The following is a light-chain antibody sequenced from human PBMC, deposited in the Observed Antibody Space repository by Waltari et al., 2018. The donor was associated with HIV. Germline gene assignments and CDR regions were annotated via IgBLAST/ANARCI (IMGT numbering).Light chain of an antibody. J-gene: IGLJ1*01. CDR3: QAWDSKTAYV. V-gene: IGLV3-1*01. CDR1: ELGDKY. Sequence: SYELTQPPSVSVSPGQTATITCSGDELGDKYACWYQQKPGQSPILVIYQDTKRPSGIPERLAGSISGNTATLTISGTQAMDEADYYCQAWDSKTAYVFGTGTKVTVL. CDR2: QDT.